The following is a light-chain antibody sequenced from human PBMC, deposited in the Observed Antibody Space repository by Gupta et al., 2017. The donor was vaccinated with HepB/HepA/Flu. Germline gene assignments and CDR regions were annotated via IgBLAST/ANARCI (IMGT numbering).Light chain of an antibody. V-gene: IGKV3-15*01. CDR1: QSVSGH. CDR2: DAS. Sequence: DIVMTQSPATLSVSPGGRATLSCRAGQSVSGHVAWYKQKPGQAPRRIMYDASTRAPGIPTRLSGSGSGTECTLTSSSLQAEDGVVEHCQQYERGPWTCGQGTKVENK. CDR3: QQYERGPWT. J-gene: IGKJ1*01.